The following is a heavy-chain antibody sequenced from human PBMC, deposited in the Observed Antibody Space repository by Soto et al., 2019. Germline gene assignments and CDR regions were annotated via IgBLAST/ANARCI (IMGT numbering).Heavy chain of an antibody. CDR3: ASSHIAARLDDY. V-gene: IGHV1-69*13. J-gene: IGHJ4*02. D-gene: IGHD6-6*01. Sequence: APVKVSCKASGGTFSSYAISWVRQAPGQGLEWMGGIIPIFGTANYAQKFQGRVTITADESTSTAYMELSSLRSEDTAVYYCASSHIAARLDDYWGQGTLVTVSS. CDR1: GGTFSSYA. CDR2: IIPIFGTA.